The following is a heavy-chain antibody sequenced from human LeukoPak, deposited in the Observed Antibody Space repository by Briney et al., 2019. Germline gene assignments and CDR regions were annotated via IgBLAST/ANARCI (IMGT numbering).Heavy chain of an antibody. CDR2: ISGSGGST. Sequence: GGPLRLSCAASGFTFSSYWMHWVRQAPGKGLEWVSAISGSGGSTYYADSVKGRFTISRDNSKNTLYLQMNSLRAEDTAVYYCAKGSRVSGWLLPFDYWGQGTLVTVSS. D-gene: IGHD6-19*01. CDR3: AKGSRVSGWLLPFDY. CDR1: GFTFSSYW. V-gene: IGHV3-23*01. J-gene: IGHJ4*02.